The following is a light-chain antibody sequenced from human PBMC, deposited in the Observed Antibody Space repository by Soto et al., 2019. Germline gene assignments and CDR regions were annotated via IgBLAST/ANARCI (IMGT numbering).Light chain of an antibody. V-gene: IGKV1-33*01. Sequence: DIQMTQSPSSLSASVGDRVTITCQASQDISNYLNWYQQKPGKTPKLLIYDASNLEKGVASRFSGSGTGKDFTITISSLQPEDIATNYCQQYDNLRLSFGGGTKGEIK. J-gene: IGKJ4*01. CDR3: QQYDNLRLS. CDR1: QDISNY. CDR2: DAS.